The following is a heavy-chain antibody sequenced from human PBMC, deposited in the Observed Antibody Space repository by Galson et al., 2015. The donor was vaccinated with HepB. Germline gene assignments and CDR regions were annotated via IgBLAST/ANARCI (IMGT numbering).Heavy chain of an antibody. J-gene: IGHJ4*02. CDR2: ISYDGSNK. D-gene: IGHD2-21*01. V-gene: IGHV3-30*18. Sequence: SLRLSCAASGFTFSSYGMHWVRQAPGKGLEWVAVISYDGSNKYYADSVKGRFTISRDNSKNTLYLQMNSLRAEDTAVYYCAKALIPYCGGDCYTLYFDYWGQGTLVTVSS. CDR1: GFTFSSYG. CDR3: AKALIPYCGGDCYTLYFDY.